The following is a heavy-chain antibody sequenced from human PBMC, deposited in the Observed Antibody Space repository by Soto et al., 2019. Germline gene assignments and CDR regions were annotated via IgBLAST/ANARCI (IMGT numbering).Heavy chain of an antibody. Sequence: SETLSLTCTVSGGSISSSSYYWGWIRQAPGKGLEWIGSIYYSGSTYYNPSLKSRVTISVDTSKNQFSMKLSSVTAADTAVYYCARYYGGYSDYWGQGTLVTVSS. J-gene: IGHJ4*02. CDR1: GGSISSSSYY. CDR2: IYYSGST. V-gene: IGHV4-39*01. D-gene: IGHD3-10*01. CDR3: ARYYGGYSDY.